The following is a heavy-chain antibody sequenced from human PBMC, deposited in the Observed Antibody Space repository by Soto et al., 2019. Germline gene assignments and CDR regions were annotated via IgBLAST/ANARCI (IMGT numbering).Heavy chain of an antibody. D-gene: IGHD3-3*01. CDR3: ARGRPFWSDFYIDH. J-gene: IGHJ1*01. V-gene: IGHV3-13*01. CDR2: IGTNADT. CDR1: GFRFSDYD. Sequence: EVQLVESGGVLIQRGGSLRLSCEASGFRFSDYDMHWVRQPPGKGLEWVSGIGTNADTHYSASVKGRFTISRENDKNSLYLQMNSLKADDTAVYFCARGRPFWSDFYIDHWGQGTLLTVSS.